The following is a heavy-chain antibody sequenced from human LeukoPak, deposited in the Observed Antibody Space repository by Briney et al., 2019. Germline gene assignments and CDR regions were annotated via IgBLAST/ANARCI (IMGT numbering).Heavy chain of an antibody. Sequence: GGSLRLSCEGSGFSFRSTAMNLARQAPGKGLEWVSVISGSGDTTYHADSVKGRLTISRDNSKNTLYLEMNSLRTDDTAIYFCVKGTGYSSAPPNFYSYKYFCGKGTTVTVS. V-gene: IGHV3-23*01. D-gene: IGHD6-25*01. CDR2: ISGSGDTT. CDR1: GFSFRSTA. J-gene: IGHJ6*03. CDR3: VKGTGYSSAPPNFYSYKYF.